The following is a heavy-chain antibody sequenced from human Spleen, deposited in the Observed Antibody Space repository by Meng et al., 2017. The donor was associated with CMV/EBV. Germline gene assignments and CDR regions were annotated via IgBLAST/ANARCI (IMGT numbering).Heavy chain of an antibody. J-gene: IGHJ6*02. D-gene: IGHD6-19*01. Sequence: GGSLRLSCAASGFTFSSYDMHWVRQATGKGLEWVSAIGTAGDTYYPGSVKGRFTISRENAKNSLYLQMNSLRAGDTAVYYCARDSRGSGWFDGGMDVWGQGTMVTVSS. CDR3: ARDSRGSGWFDGGMDV. CDR1: GFTFSSYD. V-gene: IGHV3-13*01. CDR2: IGTAGDT.